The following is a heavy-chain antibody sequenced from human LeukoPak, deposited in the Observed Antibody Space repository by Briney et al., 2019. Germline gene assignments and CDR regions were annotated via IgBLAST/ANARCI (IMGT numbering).Heavy chain of an antibody. CDR3: AREGEDMIVYDY. V-gene: IGHV3-7*01. J-gene: IGHJ4*02. Sequence: PGGSLRLSCAASGFTFSIYWMRWVRQAPGKGLEWVANIKQDGSEKYYVDSVKGRFTISRGNAKNSLYLQMNSLRAEDTAVYYCAREGEDMIVYDYWGQGTLVTVSS. D-gene: IGHD3-22*01. CDR1: GFTFSIYW. CDR2: IKQDGSEK.